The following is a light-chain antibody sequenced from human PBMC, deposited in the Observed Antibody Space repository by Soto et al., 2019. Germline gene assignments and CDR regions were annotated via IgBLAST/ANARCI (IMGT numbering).Light chain of an antibody. Sequence: QSALNQPASVSGSPGQSITFSCTGSSVDIGNFNLVSWYQQYPGKAPKLILYEVNKRPLGVSDRFSGSKSGNTASLTISGLQAEDEADYHCCSYAGSRWVFGGGTKVTVL. CDR2: EVN. V-gene: IGLV2-23*02. CDR3: CSYAGSRWV. CDR1: SVDIGNFNL. J-gene: IGLJ3*02.